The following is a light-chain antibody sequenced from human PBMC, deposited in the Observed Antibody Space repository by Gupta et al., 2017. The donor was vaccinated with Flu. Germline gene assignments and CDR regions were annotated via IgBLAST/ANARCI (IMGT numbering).Light chain of an antibody. V-gene: IGKV1-5*03. Sequence: DIQMTQSPSTLSASVGDRVTITCRASQSISSWLAWYQQKPGKAPKLLIYKASSLESGVPSRFSGSGSGTEFTLTISSLQPDDFATYYCQQDNSCPYTFGQGTKVEIK. CDR1: QSISSW. J-gene: IGKJ2*01. CDR3: QQDNSCPYT. CDR2: KAS.